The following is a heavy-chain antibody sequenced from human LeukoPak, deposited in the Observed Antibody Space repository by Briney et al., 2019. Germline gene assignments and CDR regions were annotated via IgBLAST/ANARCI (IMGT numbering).Heavy chain of an antibody. CDR1: GGSISTYY. CDR2: INHSGGA. J-gene: IGHJ3*02. V-gene: IGHV4-34*01. D-gene: IGHD1-14*01. Sequence: SETLSLTCTVSGGSISTYYWSWIRQSPGKGLEWIAEINHSGGANYNPSLKSRVTISVDTSKNQFSLKLSSVTAADTAVYYCARGPSGSRAFDIWGQGTMVTVSS. CDR3: ARGPSGSRAFDI.